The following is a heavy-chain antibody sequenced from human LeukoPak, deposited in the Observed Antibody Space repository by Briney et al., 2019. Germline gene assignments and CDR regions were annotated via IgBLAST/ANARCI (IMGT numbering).Heavy chain of an antibody. V-gene: IGHV4-34*01. D-gene: IGHD3-22*01. J-gene: IGHJ3*02. CDR2: INHSGST. CDR1: GGSFSGYY. Sequence: PSETLSLTCAVYGGSFSGYYWSWIRQPPGKGLEWIGEINHSGSTNYNPSLKSRVTISVDTSKNQFSLKLSSVTAADTAVYYCARGLFDYYDSSGYYYDDAFDIWGQGTMVTVSS. CDR3: ARGLFDYYDSSGYYYDDAFDI.